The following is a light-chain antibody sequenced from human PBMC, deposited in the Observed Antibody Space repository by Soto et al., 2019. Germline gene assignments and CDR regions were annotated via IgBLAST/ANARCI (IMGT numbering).Light chain of an antibody. J-gene: IGKJ4*01. V-gene: IGKV3D-20*01. Sequence: ENVLTQSPATLSLSPGERATLSCGASQSVSNSYLAWYQQKPGQAPRLLIYDASSRATGIPDRFSGGGSGTDFTLTISRLEPEDFAVYYCQQFSSYPLTFGGGTKVDI. CDR3: QQFSSYPLT. CDR2: DAS. CDR1: QSVSNSY.